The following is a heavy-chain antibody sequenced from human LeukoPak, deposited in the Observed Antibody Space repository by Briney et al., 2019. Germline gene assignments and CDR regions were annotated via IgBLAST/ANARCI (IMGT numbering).Heavy chain of an antibody. CDR2: INEDGSTI. CDR3: VRDFGGSRDY. V-gene: IGHV3-74*01. Sequence: GGSLRLSRAASGFAFSSYGMHWVRQAPGKGLVWVSRINEDGSTINYADSVKGRFTISRDNAKNTLYLQMDSLRAEDTAVYYCVRDFGGSRDYWGQGTLVIVSS. CDR1: GFAFSSYG. D-gene: IGHD3-10*01. J-gene: IGHJ4*02.